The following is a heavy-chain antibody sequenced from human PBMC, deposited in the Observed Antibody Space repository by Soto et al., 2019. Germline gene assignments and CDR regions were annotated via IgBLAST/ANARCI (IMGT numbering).Heavy chain of an antibody. CDR2: ISGSGGST. J-gene: IGHJ6*02. V-gene: IGHV3-23*01. D-gene: IGHD6-19*01. Sequence: PGGSLRLSCAASGLPFSSYAMNWVRQAPGKGLEWVSAISGSGGSTYYADSVKGRFTISRDYSKNTLYLQMNSLRAEDTAVYYCAKNPAREMAAPYGMDVWGQGTTVTVSS. CDR1: GLPFSSYA. CDR3: AKNPAREMAAPYGMDV.